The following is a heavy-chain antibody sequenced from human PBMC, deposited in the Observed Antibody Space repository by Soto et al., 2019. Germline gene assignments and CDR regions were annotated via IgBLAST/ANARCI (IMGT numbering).Heavy chain of an antibody. CDR1: GDSITTSGYY. J-gene: IGHJ6*02. CDR3: VRNEKDHTAYYYSAMDV. V-gene: IGHV4-39*01. CDR2: IYSSGRS. Sequence: PSETLSLTCNVSGDSITTSGYYWDWIRQPPGKGLEWIGSIYSSGRSYYNPSLSSRVTISLDTAKNQIYLKVNSVTAADTAVHYCVRNEKDHTAYYYSAMDVWGQGTTVTVSS. D-gene: IGHD1-1*01.